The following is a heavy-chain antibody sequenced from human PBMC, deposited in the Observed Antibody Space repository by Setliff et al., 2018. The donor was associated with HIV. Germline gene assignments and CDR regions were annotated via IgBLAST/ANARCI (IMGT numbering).Heavy chain of an antibody. CDR3: ARARTDYYDRGRRSHYYIDV. CDR2: IYYSGST. V-gene: IGHV4-59*01. Sequence: PSETLSLTCTVSGGSIRRYYWSWIRQPPGKGLEWIGYIYYSGSTNYNPSLKSRVTMSADTSKNQLSLKLSSVTAADTAVYYCARARTDYYDRGRRSHYYIDVWARGATVTVSS. D-gene: IGHD3-22*01. CDR1: GGSIRRYY. J-gene: IGHJ6*03.